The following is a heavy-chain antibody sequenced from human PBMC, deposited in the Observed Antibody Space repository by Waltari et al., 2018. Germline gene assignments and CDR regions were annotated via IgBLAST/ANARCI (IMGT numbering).Heavy chain of an antibody. CDR2: ISYDGSDE. CDR1: GFTFNNYI. Sequence: QVQLVESGGGVVQPGRSLRLSCAASGFTFNNYIMFWVRQAPGKGLEWVSVISYDGSDEYDADSVKGRFIISRDNSENTLYLQMNSLTTEDTAVYYCARGYDSLGYYIDYWGQGTLVAVSS. CDR3: ARGYDSLGYYIDY. J-gene: IGHJ4*02. D-gene: IGHD3-22*01. V-gene: IGHV3-30*04.